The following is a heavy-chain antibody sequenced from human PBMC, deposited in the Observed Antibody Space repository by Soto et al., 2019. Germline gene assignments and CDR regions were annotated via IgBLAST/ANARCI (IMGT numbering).Heavy chain of an antibody. CDR3: AKHQIGWYDFDY. D-gene: IGHD6-19*01. J-gene: IGHJ4*02. CDR1: GFAFDDYA. CDR2: ISDSGGRT. Sequence: GGSLRLSCAASGFAFDDYAMHWVRQAAGKGLEWVSTISDSGGRTYYADSVEGRFTISRDNSKNTLYLQMNSLRVEDTAVFYCAKHQIGWYDFDYWGQGALVTVSS. V-gene: IGHV3-23*01.